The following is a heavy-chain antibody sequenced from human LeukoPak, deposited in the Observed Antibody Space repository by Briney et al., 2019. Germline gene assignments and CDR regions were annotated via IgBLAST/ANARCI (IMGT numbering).Heavy chain of an antibody. D-gene: IGHD1-1*01. Sequence: GASVKVSCKASGYTFISYAIHWVRQAPGQRLEWMGWIHGGTGNTKYSQKFQGRATITRDTSANTVYMELSRLRPEDTAVYYCARDITTGTTRFDPWGQGTLVTVSS. CDR1: GYTFISYA. CDR2: IHGGTGNT. V-gene: IGHV1-3*01. CDR3: ARDITTGTTRFDP. J-gene: IGHJ5*02.